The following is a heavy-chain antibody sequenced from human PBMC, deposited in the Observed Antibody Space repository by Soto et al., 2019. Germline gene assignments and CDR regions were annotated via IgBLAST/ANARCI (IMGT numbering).Heavy chain of an antibody. V-gene: IGHV4-31*03. CDR3: ATVVIPGTRHTDFDS. CDR2: IYYTGKT. J-gene: IGHJ5*01. D-gene: IGHD2-21*01. Sequence: NPSETLSLTCSVSGDYIHVGGYYWTWIRQRPGKGLEWMGYIYYTGKTYYNPSLESRLTMSVDRSKNQFSLRLTSVTAADTAVYYCATVVIPGTRHTDFDSRGQGVSVTVSS. CDR1: GDYIHVGGYY.